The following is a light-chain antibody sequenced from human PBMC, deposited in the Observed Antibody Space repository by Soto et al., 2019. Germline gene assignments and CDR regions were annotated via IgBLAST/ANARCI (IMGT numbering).Light chain of an antibody. J-gene: IGKJ1*01. CDR3: QQYNNWPRT. Sequence: EIVMTQSPATLSVSPGERATLSCRASQSVSSNLAWYQQKPGQAPRLHIYGASTRATGIPARFSGSGSGTAFTLTISSLQSEDFAVYYCQQYNNWPRTFGQGTKVEIK. CDR1: QSVSSN. CDR2: GAS. V-gene: IGKV3-15*01.